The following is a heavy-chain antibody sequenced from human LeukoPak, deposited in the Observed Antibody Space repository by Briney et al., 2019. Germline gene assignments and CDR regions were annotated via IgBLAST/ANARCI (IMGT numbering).Heavy chain of an antibody. Sequence: GGSLRLSCAASGFTFNSYGMHWVRQAPGKGLEWVAVISYDGSNKYYADFVKGRFTISRDNSKDTLYLQMNSLRAEDTAVYYCAKGPYDFWSGYDLIVWGQGTLVTVSS. V-gene: IGHV3-30*18. D-gene: IGHD3-3*01. CDR1: GFTFNSYG. CDR3: AKGPYDFWSGYDLIV. J-gene: IGHJ4*02. CDR2: ISYDGSNK.